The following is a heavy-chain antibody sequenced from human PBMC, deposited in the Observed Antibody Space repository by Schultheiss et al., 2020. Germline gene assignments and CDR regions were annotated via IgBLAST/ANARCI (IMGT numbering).Heavy chain of an antibody. V-gene: IGHV5-51*01. CDR2: IYPDDSDT. CDR3: ARATYSSGYLNY. CDR1: GYTFTSYW. Sequence: GESLKISCKGSGYTFTSYWIGWVRQMPGKGLEWMGIIYPDDSDTRYSPSFQGQVTISADKSISTAYLQWSSLRASDTAMYYCARATYSSGYLNYWGQGTLVTVSS. J-gene: IGHJ4*02. D-gene: IGHD3-22*01.